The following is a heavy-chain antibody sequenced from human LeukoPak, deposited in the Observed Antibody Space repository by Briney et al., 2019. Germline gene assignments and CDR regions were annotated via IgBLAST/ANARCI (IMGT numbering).Heavy chain of an antibody. CDR2: IYHSGST. CDR3: ARDLGGLRYYDSSGYSN. V-gene: IGHV4-38-2*02. J-gene: IGHJ4*02. CDR1: GYSISSGYY. D-gene: IGHD3-22*01. Sequence: SETLPLTCAVSGYSISSGYYWGWIRQPPGKGLEWIGSIYHSGSTYYNPSLKSRVTISVDTSKNQFSLKLSSVTAADTAVYYCARDLGGLRYYDSSGYSNWGQGTLVTVSS.